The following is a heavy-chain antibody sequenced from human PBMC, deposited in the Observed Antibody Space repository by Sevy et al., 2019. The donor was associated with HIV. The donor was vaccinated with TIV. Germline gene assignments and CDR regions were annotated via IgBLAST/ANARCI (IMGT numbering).Heavy chain of an antibody. CDR2: ISSSGNTT. V-gene: IGHV3-48*03. Sequence: GGSLRLSCEVSGFTFSSYEMNWVRQAPGKGLEWVSYISSSGNTTYYADSVKGRFTISRDNAKNSLYLQMNSLRAEDTAVYYCASVDAYYDKGFDPWGQGTLVTVSS. D-gene: IGHD3-22*01. CDR1: GFTFSSYE. CDR3: ASVDAYYDKGFDP. J-gene: IGHJ5*02.